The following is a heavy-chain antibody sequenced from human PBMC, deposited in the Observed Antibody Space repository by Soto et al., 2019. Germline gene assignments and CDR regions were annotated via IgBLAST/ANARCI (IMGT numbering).Heavy chain of an antibody. CDR3: ARGYCSGGSCYAFDI. V-gene: IGHV1-18*01. Sequence: ASVKVSCKASGYTFISYGISWVRQAPGQGLEWMGWITAYNGNTNYAQKLQGRVTMTTDTSTSTAYMELRSLRSDDTAVYYCARGYCSGGSCYAFDIWGQGTMVTVSS. CDR2: ITAYNGNT. J-gene: IGHJ3*02. CDR1: GYTFISYG. D-gene: IGHD2-15*01.